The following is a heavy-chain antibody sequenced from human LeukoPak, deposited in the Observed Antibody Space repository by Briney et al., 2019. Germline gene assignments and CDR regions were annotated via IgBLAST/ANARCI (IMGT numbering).Heavy chain of an antibody. Sequence: PGGSLRLSCAASGFTYRKYWMLWVRQAPGKGLESVSRINTDGTVTTYADSVKGRFTVSRDNADNTMFMQMTSVRAEDTAVYYCATKQWLAPPPDSWGQGTPVTVSS. CDR3: ATKQWLAPPPDS. CDR2: INTDGTVT. CDR1: GFTYRKYW. D-gene: IGHD6-19*01. V-gene: IGHV3-74*01. J-gene: IGHJ4*02.